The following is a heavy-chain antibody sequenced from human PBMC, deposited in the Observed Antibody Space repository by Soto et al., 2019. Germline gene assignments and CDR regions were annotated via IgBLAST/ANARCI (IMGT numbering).Heavy chain of an antibody. Sequence: ASVKVSCKASGYTFTSYGISWVRQAPGQGLEWMGWISAYNGNTNYAQKLQGRVTMTTDTSTSTAYMELRSLRSDDTAVYYCASGRLHPATPYYYYYMDVWGKGTTVTVSS. CDR1: GYTFTSYG. D-gene: IGHD4-4*01. V-gene: IGHV1-18*01. J-gene: IGHJ6*03. CDR3: ASGRLHPATPYYYYYMDV. CDR2: ISAYNGNT.